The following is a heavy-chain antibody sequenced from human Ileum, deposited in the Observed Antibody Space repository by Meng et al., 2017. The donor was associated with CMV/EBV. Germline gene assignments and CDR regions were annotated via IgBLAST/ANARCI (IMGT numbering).Heavy chain of an antibody. CDR2: IRSKANSYAT. V-gene: IGHV3-73*01. CDR1: GFTFRGSA. CDR3: TGLLPAAISSVVHYGMDV. D-gene: IGHD2-2*02. J-gene: IGHJ6*02. Sequence: GGSLRLSCAASGFTFRGSALHWVRQASGNGLEWVGRIRSKANSYATAYAASVKGRFTIARDDSKNTAYLQMNSLKTEDTAVYYCTGLLPAAISSVVHYGMDVWGQGTTVTVSS.